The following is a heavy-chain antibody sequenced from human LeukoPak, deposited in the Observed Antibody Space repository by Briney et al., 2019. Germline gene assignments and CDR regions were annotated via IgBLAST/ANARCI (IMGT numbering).Heavy chain of an antibody. CDR3: ARDRYRSGWADAFDI. J-gene: IGHJ3*02. CDR2: TWYDGGNK. CDR1: GFTFSSHS. V-gene: IGHV3-33*08. Sequence: GRSLRLSCAASGFTFSSHSMNWVRQAPGKGLEWVAVTWYDGGNKYYADSVKGRFTISRDNSKNTLYLQMNSLRDEDTAVYYCARDRYRSGWADAFDIWGQGTMVTVSS. D-gene: IGHD6-19*01.